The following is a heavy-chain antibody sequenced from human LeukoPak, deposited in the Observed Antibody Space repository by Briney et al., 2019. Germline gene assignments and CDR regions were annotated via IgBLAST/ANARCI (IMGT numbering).Heavy chain of an antibody. CDR1: GFTFSNYD. Sequence: GGSPRLSCAASGFTFSNYDMHWVRQSSGTGLEWVSAIASTGDTYLSGSVKGRFSISRENAKNSLYPEMNSLRAGDTAMYYCARVLVAGTWAFDLWGQGTMVIVSP. CDR3: ARVLVAGTWAFDL. J-gene: IGHJ3*01. D-gene: IGHD6-19*01. CDR2: IASTGDT. V-gene: IGHV3-13*04.